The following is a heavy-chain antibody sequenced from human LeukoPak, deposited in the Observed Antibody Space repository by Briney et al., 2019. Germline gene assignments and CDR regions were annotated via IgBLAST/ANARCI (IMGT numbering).Heavy chain of an antibody. J-gene: IGHJ4*02. CDR3: ARDSGLEMATMRGFHFEY. D-gene: IGHD5-24*01. Sequence: GASVKVSCKASGGTFSSYAISWVRQAPGQGLEWMGGIIPIFGTANYAQKFQGRVTITADKSTSTAYMELSSLRSEDTAVYYCARDSGLEMATMRGFHFEYWGQGTLVTVSS. V-gene: IGHV1-69*06. CDR1: GGTFSSYA. CDR2: IIPIFGTA.